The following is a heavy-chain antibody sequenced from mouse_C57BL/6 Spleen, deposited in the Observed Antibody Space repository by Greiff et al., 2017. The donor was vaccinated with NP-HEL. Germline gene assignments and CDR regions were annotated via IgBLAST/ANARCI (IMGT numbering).Heavy chain of an antibody. Sequence: EVQLQQSGPELVKPGASVKMSCKASGYTFTDYNMHWVKQSHGKSLEWIGYINPNNGGTSYNQKFKGKATLTVNKSSSTAYMELRSLTSEDSAVYYCASPIYYDYDGAMDYWGQGTSVTVSS. CDR2: INPNNGGT. CDR3: ASPIYYDYDGAMDY. CDR1: GYTFTDYN. J-gene: IGHJ4*01. D-gene: IGHD2-4*01. V-gene: IGHV1-22*01.